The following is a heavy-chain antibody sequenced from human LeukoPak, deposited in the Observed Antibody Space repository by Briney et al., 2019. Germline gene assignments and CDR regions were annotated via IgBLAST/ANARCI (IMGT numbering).Heavy chain of an antibody. J-gene: IGHJ5*01. D-gene: IGHD2-21*02. CDR3: ARAYCGGDCFKNWFDS. V-gene: IGHV1-18*01. Sequence: ASVKVSCKASGYTFTNYGISWVRQAPGQGLEWMGWISTYNGDTNSAQKLQGRVTMTTDTSTSTAYMDLRSLRSDDTAVYYCARAYCGGDCFKNWFDSWGQGTLVTVSS. CDR2: ISTYNGDT. CDR1: GYTFTNYG.